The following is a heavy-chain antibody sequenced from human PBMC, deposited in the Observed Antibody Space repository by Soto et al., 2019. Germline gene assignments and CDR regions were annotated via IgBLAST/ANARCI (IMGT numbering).Heavy chain of an antibody. V-gene: IGHV3-21*01. CDR3: AKLEEYCSGGSCYSPWFDP. CDR1: GFTFRSYT. Sequence: GGSLSLSCAASGFTFRSYTMNWVRQAPGKGLEWVSSISSRGSSIYYADSVKGRFTISRDNANDSLFLQLNSLRAEDTAVYYCAKLEEYCSGGSCYSPWFDPWGQGTLVTVSS. D-gene: IGHD2-15*01. J-gene: IGHJ5*02. CDR2: ISSRGSSI.